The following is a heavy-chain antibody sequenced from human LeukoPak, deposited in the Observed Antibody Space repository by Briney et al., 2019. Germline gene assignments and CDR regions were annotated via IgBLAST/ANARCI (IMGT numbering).Heavy chain of an antibody. CDR2: IKQDGSEK. Sequence: GGSLRLSCAASGFNFISYWMSWVRQAPGKGLEWVANIKQDGSEKYYVDSVKGRFTISRDNAKNSLYLQMNSLRAEDTAVYYCARERQNKDFWSGGDYWGQGTLVTVSS. J-gene: IGHJ4*02. V-gene: IGHV3-7*01. CDR1: GFNFISYW. D-gene: IGHD3-3*01. CDR3: ARERQNKDFWSGGDY.